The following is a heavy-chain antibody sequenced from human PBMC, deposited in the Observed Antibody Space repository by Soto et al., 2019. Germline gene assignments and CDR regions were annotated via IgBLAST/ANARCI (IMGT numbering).Heavy chain of an antibody. J-gene: IGHJ5*01. CDR1: GGSFSNDY. CDR3: ARDRYFYDSRGYYRTLDS. CDR2: IFHTGIT. Sequence: QVQLQESGPGLVKPSETLSLSCFISGGSFSNDYWTWIRQSPGKGLEWIGYIFHTGITDYNPSVKSRVTISIDKSRNLFSLNLTSVTAADTAEYYCARDRYFYDSRGYYRTLDSWGQGTLVTVSS. V-gene: IGHV4-59*01. D-gene: IGHD3-22*01.